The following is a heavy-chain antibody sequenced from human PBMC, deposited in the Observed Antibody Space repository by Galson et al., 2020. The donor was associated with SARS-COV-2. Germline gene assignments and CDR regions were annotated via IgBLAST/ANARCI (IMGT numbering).Heavy chain of an antibody. CDR2: ITSSSTT. Sequence: GEYLKIHCAASGFTFSSYNMNRVRQAPGKGLEWVSFITSSSTTYYADPVKARFTISRDNAKNSLYLQMSGLRDDDTALYYCSRGLSCSWPFIDFWGQGALVTVSS. CDR3: SRGLSCSWPFIDF. D-gene: IGHD6-13*01. V-gene: IGHV3-48*02. CDR1: GFTFSSYN. J-gene: IGHJ4*02.